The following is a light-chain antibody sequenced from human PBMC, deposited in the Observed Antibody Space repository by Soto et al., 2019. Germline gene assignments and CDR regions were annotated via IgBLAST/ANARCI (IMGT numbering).Light chain of an antibody. V-gene: IGLV2-14*01. CDR3: SSYTSGSTYV. J-gene: IGLJ1*01. CDR1: SSDVGGYNY. Sequence: ALTQPASVSGSPGQSITISCTGTSSDVGGYNYVSWYQQHPGKAPKLMIYEVSNRPSGVSNRFSGSKSGNTASLTISGLQAEDEADYYCSSYTSGSTYVFGTGTKVTVL. CDR2: EVS.